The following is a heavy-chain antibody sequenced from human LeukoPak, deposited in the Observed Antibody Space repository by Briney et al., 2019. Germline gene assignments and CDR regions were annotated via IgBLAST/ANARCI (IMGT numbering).Heavy chain of an antibody. J-gene: IGHJ6*03. Sequence: KPSETLSLTCAVYGGSFIGYYWSWIRQPPGKGLEWIGEINHSGSTNYNPSLKSRVTISVDTSKNQFSLKLSSVTAADTAVYYCARWVVAADYYYYMDVWGKGTTVTVSS. V-gene: IGHV4-34*01. CDR1: GGSFIGYY. CDR3: ARWVVAADYYYYMDV. CDR2: INHSGST. D-gene: IGHD2-15*01.